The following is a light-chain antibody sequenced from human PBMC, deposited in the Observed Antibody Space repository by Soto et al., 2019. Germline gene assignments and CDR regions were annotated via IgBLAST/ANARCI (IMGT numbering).Light chain of an antibody. CDR3: TSYTTSDTFV. CDR1: SSDVGGYNY. Sequence: QSALTQPASVSGSPGQSITISRTGTSSDVGGYNYVSWYQQHPGKVPKLMIYEVSNRPSGVSNRFSGSKSGNTASLTVSGLQVEDEADYYCTSYTTSDTFVFGTGTKVTVL. J-gene: IGLJ1*01. V-gene: IGLV2-14*01. CDR2: EVS.